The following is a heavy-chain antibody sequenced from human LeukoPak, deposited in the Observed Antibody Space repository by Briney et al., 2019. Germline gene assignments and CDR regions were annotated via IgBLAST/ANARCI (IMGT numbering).Heavy chain of an antibody. J-gene: IGHJ4*02. CDR3: ARFSPRAMGNYLDF. CDR1: GGSISSGGYS. Sequence: SETLSLTCAVSGGSISSGGYSWSWIRQPPGKGLEWIGYIYHSGSTYYNPSLKSRVTISVDRSKNQFSLKLSSVTAADTAVYYCARFSPRAMGNYLDFWGQGTLVTVSS. V-gene: IGHV4-30-2*01. CDR2: IYHSGST. D-gene: IGHD7-27*01.